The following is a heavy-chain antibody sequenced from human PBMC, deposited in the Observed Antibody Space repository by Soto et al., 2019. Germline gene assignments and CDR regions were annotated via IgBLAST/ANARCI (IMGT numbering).Heavy chain of an antibody. CDR2: ISAYNGNT. CDR3: ARDSAVAGRNYYYYYGMDV. CDR1: GYTFTSYG. V-gene: IGHV1-18*01. Sequence: QVQLVQSGAEVKKPGASVKVSCKASGYTFTSYGISWVRQAPGQGLEWMGWISAYNGNTNYAQKLQGRVNMTTDTSTSTAYMELRRLRSDDTAVYYCARDSAVAGRNYYYYYGMDVWGQGTTVTVSS. D-gene: IGHD6-19*01. J-gene: IGHJ6*02.